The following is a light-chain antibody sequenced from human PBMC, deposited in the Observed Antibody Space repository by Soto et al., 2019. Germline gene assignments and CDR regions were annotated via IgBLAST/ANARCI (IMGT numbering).Light chain of an antibody. J-gene: IGKJ4*01. CDR1: QSLLHSNGYNC. CDR2: LGS. CDR3: MQALQTPLT. V-gene: IGKV2-28*01. Sequence: DIVMTQSPLSLPVTPGEPASISCRSSQSLLHSNGYNCLDWYLQKPGQSPQLLIYLGSTRASGVPDRFSGSGSGTEFTLKISRVEAEDVGVYYCMQALQTPLTFGGGTKVEIK.